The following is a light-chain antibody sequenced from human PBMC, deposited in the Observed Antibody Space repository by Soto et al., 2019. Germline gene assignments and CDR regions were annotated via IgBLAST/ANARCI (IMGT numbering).Light chain of an antibody. V-gene: IGLV1-44*01. CDR3: AAWDDSLNGV. Sequence: QSVLTQPPSASGTPGQRVTISCSGSSPNIGSNTVNWYQQLPGTAPKLLIYSNNQRPSGVPDRFSGSKSGTSASLAISGLRSEDESYYYCAAWDDSLNGVFGTGTKVTVL. CDR2: SNN. J-gene: IGLJ1*01. CDR1: SPNIGSNT.